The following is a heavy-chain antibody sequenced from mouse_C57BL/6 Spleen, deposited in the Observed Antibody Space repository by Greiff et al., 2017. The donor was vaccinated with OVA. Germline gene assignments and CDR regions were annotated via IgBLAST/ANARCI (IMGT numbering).Heavy chain of an antibody. V-gene: IGHV5-6*01. CDR2: ISSGGSYT. CDR3: ARQAEGFAY. CDR1: GFTFSSYG. D-gene: IGHD6-1*01. Sequence: EVQRVESGGDLVKPGGSLKLSCAASGFTFSSYGMSWVRQTPDKRLEWVATISSGGSYTYYPDSVKGRFTISRDNAKNTLYLQMSSLKSEDTAMYYCARQAEGFAYWGQGTLVTVSA. J-gene: IGHJ3*01.